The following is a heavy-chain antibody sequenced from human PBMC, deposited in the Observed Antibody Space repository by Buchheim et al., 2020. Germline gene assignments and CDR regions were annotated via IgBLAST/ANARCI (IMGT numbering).Heavy chain of an antibody. CDR3: ARHGLVGCSGGRSYLSFYYYGMDV. D-gene: IGHD2-15*01. J-gene: IGHJ6*02. Sequence: EVQLVQSGAEVKKPGESLKISCQGSGYRFTDYWIGWVRQMPGKGLEWMGIIYPGDSDTRYSPSFQGQVTIPVDKSISTAYPQWSSLKASDTAMYYCARHGLVGCSGGRSYLSFYYYGMDVWGQGTT. CDR1: GYRFTDYW. CDR2: IYPGDSDT. V-gene: IGHV5-51*01.